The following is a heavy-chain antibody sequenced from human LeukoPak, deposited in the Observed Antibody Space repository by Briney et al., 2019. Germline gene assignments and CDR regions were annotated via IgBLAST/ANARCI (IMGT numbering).Heavy chain of an antibody. V-gene: IGHV3-23*01. D-gene: IGHD2-2*01. J-gene: IGHJ4*02. Sequence: GGSLRLSCAASGFTFSSYAMSWVRQPPGKGLEWVSAISGSGGSTYYADSVKGRFTISRDNYKTTLYLQMNSLRAEDTAVYYCAKGYRPNCSSTSCYYYFDYWGQGTLVTVSS. CDR3: AKGYRPNCSSTSCYYYFDY. CDR1: GFTFSSYA. CDR2: ISGSGGST.